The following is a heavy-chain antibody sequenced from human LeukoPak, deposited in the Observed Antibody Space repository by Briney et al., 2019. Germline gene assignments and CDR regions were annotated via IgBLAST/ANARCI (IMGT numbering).Heavy chain of an antibody. Sequence: SETLSLTCTVSGGSISSYYWSWIRQPPGKGLEWIGYIYYSGSTNYNPSLKSRVTISVDTSKNQFSLKLSSVTAADTAVYYCARARWQQLDFDYWGQGTLVTVSS. CDR3: ARARWQQLDFDY. J-gene: IGHJ4*02. D-gene: IGHD6-13*01. CDR1: GGSISSYY. V-gene: IGHV4-59*08. CDR2: IYYSGST.